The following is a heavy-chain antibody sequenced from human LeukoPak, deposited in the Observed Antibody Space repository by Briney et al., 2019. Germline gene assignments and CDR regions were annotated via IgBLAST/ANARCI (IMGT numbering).Heavy chain of an antibody. D-gene: IGHD1-26*01. J-gene: IGHJ5*02. V-gene: IGHV4-4*09. CDR2: IHSNGYT. Sequence: SETLSLTCTVSGGSIISYYWSWIRQPPGQGLEWIAYIHSNGYTNYNPSLESRVTIPVDMSKNQFSLKVSSVTAADTAVYYCAKRQGQNSGNYDWFDPWGQGTLVTVSS. CDR3: AKRQGQNSGNYDWFDP. CDR1: GGSIISYY.